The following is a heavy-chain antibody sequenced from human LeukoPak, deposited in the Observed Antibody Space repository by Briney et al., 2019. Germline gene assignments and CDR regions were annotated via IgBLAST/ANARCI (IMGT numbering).Heavy chain of an antibody. CDR3: AREAAGTYYDILTGYDLYFYYYYMDV. J-gene: IGHJ6*03. V-gene: IGHV4-38-2*02. CDR1: GYSISSGYY. Sequence: PSETLSLTCTVSGYSISSGYYWGWIRQPPGKGLEWIGSIYHSGSTYYNPSLKSRVTISVDTSKNQFSLKLSSVTAADTAVYYCAREAAGTYYDILTGYDLYFYYYYMDVWGKGTTVTISS. D-gene: IGHD3-9*01. CDR2: IYHSGST.